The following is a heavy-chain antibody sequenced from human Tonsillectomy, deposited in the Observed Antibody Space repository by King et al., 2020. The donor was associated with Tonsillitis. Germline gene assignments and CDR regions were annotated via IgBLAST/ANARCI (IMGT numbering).Heavy chain of an antibody. J-gene: IGHJ6*03. Sequence: GAGRLRPSETLSLTCAVYGGSFSGYYWSWIRQPPGKGLEWIGEINHSGSTNYNPSLKSRVTISVDTSQNPFSLKLSPVTAADTAVYYCARGSFSAYTPRYYYMDVWGKGTTVTVSS. CDR1: GGSFSGYY. CDR2: INHSGST. D-gene: IGHD4-11*01. CDR3: ARGSFSAYTPRYYYMDV. V-gene: IGHV4-34*01.